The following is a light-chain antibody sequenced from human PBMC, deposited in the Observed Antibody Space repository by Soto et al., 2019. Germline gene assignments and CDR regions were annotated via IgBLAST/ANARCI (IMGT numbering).Light chain of an antibody. CDR1: GSDVGGYNR. CDR3: TSYATGSAYV. CDR2: DVS. Sequence: QSVLTQPPSVSGSPGQSVTISCTGTGSDVGGYNRVSWYQQPPGKAPKLLIYDVSNRPSGGSTRFSGSKSGNTASLTISGLQAEDEADYYCTSYATGSAYVFGPGTKVTVL. J-gene: IGLJ1*01. V-gene: IGLV2-18*02.